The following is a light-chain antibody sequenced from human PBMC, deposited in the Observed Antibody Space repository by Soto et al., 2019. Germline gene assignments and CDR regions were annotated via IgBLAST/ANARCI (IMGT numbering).Light chain of an antibody. J-gene: IGKJ1*01. CDR1: QSVSRY. V-gene: IGKV3-20*01. CDR2: GAS. CDR3: QQYGPAPLT. Sequence: EIVLTQSPGTLSLSPGERATLSCRASQSVSRYLVWYQHKPAQAPRLLIYGASTRATGIPDRFSGSASGTDFTLTISRLEPEDFAVYYCQQYGPAPLTFGQGTKVEIK.